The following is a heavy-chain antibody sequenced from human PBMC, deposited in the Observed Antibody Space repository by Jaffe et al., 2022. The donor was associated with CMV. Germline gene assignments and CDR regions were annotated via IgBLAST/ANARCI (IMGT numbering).Heavy chain of an antibody. D-gene: IGHD3-9*01. CDR2: ISGSGNVI. Sequence: QVQLVESGGGLVKPGGSLRLSCSASGFTFSDYYMSWIRQAPGKGLEWVSYISGSGNVIHYADSVKGRFTISRDNAKNSLYLQMNSLRAEDTAVYYCARDPSDILTGPPLYYFDSWGQGTLVTVSS. CDR3: ARDPSDILTGPPLYYFDS. CDR1: GFTFSDYY. V-gene: IGHV3-11*01. J-gene: IGHJ4*02.